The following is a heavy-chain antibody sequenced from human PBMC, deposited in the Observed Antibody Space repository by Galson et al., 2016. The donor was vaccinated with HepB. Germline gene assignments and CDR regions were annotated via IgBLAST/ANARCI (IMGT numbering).Heavy chain of an antibody. Sequence: SLRLSCAASGFTFSGYWMTWVRQAPGKGLESVANIKQDGSEKNYVDSVKGRFTISRDNAKNLVYLQMNSLRAEDTAMYYCASAPAATESDYWGQGTLVTVSP. J-gene: IGHJ4*02. CDR1: GFTFSGYW. CDR3: ASAPAATESDY. V-gene: IGHV3-7*01. D-gene: IGHD6-25*01. CDR2: IKQDGSEK.